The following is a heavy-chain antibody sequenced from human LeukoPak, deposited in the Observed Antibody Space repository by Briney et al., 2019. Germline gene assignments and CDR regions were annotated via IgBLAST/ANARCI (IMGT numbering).Heavy chain of an antibody. CDR2: IIPIFGTA. V-gene: IGHV1-69*06. J-gene: IGHJ4*02. D-gene: IGHD6-6*01. CDR1: GGTFSSYA. CDR3: ARGISIAARHPFDY. Sequence: GASVKVSCKASGGTFSSYAISWVRQAPGQGLEWMGGIIPIFGTANYAQKFQGRVTITADKSTSTAYMELSSLRSEDTAVYYCARGISIAARHPFDYWGQGTLVTVSS.